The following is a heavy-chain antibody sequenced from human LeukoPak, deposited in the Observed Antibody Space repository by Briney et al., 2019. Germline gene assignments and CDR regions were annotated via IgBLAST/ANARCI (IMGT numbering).Heavy chain of an antibody. V-gene: IGHV3-30-3*01. CDR3: ARVRVAAIDY. Sequence: PGGSLRLSCAASGFTFSSYAMHWVRQAPGKGLEWVAVISYDGSNKYYADSVKGRCTISRDNSKNTLYLQMNSLRAEDTAVYYCARVRVAAIDYWGQGTLVTVSS. CDR1: GFTFSSYA. CDR2: ISYDGSNK. D-gene: IGHD2-15*01. J-gene: IGHJ4*02.